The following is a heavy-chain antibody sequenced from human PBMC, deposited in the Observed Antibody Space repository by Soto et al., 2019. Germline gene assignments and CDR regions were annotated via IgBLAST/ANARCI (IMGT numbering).Heavy chain of an antibody. CDR1: GYTFTSYD. J-gene: IGHJ6*02. V-gene: IGHV1-8*01. Sequence: ASVKVSCKASGYTFTSYDINWVRQATGQGLEWMGWMNPNSGNTGYAQKFQGRVTMTRNTSISTAYMELSSLRSEDTAVYYCARGGPYYYGSGSYYYYYYGMDVWGQGTTVTVSS. CDR3: ARGGPYYYGSGSYYYYYYGMDV. CDR2: MNPNSGNT. D-gene: IGHD3-10*01.